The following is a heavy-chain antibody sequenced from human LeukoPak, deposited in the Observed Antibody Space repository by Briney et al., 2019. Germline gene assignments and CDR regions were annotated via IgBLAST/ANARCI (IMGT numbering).Heavy chain of an antibody. Sequence: SETLSLTCTVAGVSISSSNSYWGWLRQPPGKGLEWIGSIYYSGNTYYNASLKSQVSISIDTSKNQFSLKLTSVTAADTAVYYCARQTGSGLFILPGGQGTLVTVSS. D-gene: IGHD3/OR15-3a*01. V-gene: IGHV4-39*01. CDR2: IYYSGNT. CDR1: GVSISSSNSY. J-gene: IGHJ4*02. CDR3: ARQTGSGLFILP.